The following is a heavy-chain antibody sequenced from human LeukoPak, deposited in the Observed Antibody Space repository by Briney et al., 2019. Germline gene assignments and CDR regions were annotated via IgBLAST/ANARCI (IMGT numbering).Heavy chain of an antibody. V-gene: IGHV3-23*01. CDR1: GFTFSSYA. CDR3: AKDIVGATRGDAFDI. Sequence: GGSLRLSCAASGFTFSSYAMSWVRQAPGKGLEWVSAISGSGGSTYYADSVKGRFTISRDNSKNTLYLQVNSLRAEDTAVYYCAKDIVGATRGDAFDIWGQGTMVTVSS. J-gene: IGHJ3*02. CDR2: ISGSGGST. D-gene: IGHD1-26*01.